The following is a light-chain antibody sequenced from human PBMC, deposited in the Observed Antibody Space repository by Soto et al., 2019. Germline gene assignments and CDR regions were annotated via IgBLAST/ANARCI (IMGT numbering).Light chain of an antibody. J-gene: IGKJ5*01. Sequence: DIVMTQSPDSLAVSLGERATINCKSSQSVLYSSNNKNYLAWYQQKPGQPPKLLIYWASTRESGVPDRFSGSGSGTGFTLTISSLQAEDVAVYYCQQYYSAPLTFGPGTRLEIK. CDR3: QQYYSAPLT. V-gene: IGKV4-1*01. CDR2: WAS. CDR1: QSVLYSSNNKNY.